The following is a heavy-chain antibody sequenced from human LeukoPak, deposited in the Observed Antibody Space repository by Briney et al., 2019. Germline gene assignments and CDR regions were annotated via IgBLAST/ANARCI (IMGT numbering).Heavy chain of an antibody. V-gene: IGHV4-34*01. Sequence: PSETLSLTCAVYGGSFSGYYWSWLRQPPGKGLEWIGEINHSGSTNYNPSLKSRVTISVDTSKNQFSLKLSSVTAADTAVYYCARPRMLNEYYYGSGSYRYWGQGTLVTVSS. CDR3: ARPRMLNEYYYGSGSYRY. D-gene: IGHD3-10*01. CDR2: INHSGST. CDR1: GGSFSGYY. J-gene: IGHJ4*02.